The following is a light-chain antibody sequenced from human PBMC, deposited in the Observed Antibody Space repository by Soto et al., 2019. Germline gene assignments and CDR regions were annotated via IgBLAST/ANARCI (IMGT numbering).Light chain of an antibody. CDR1: QSVGTN. V-gene: IGKV3-15*01. CDR3: QQYNNWPRT. J-gene: IGKJ1*01. CDR2: GAS. Sequence: EIVMTQSPVTLSVSPGERATLSCRASQSVGTNLAWYRQKPGQSPRLLIYGASTRATGVPARISGSGSGTDFTLTISSLQPEDFALYYCQQYNNWPRTFGQGTKVEIK.